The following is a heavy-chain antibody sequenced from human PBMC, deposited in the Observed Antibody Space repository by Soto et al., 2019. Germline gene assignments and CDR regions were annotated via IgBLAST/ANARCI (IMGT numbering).Heavy chain of an antibody. CDR1: GGSISSGGYY. V-gene: IGHV4-31*03. J-gene: IGHJ4*02. CDR3: ARDSSGQTGTLDY. Sequence: QVQLQESGPGLVKPSQTLSLTCTVSGGSISSGGYYWSWMRQHPGKGLEWIGYIYYSGSTYYNPSLKSRVTISVDTSKNQFSLKLSSVTAADTAVYYCARDSSGQTGTLDYWGQGTLVTVSS. D-gene: IGHD1-1*01. CDR2: IYYSGST.